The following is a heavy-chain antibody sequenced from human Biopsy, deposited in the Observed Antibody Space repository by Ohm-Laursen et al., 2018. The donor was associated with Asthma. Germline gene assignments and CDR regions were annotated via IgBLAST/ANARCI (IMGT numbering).Heavy chain of an antibody. Sequence: SLRLSCAASGFSFNSYGMHWVRQAPGKGLEWVAVMSFDGRQTYYADSVKGRFTISRDNSKNTLYLQMNSLRAGDTAVYYCARTYYDFLTGQVNDVFAIWGQGTMVTVSS. CDR3: ARTYYDFLTGQVNDVFAI. CDR2: MSFDGRQT. D-gene: IGHD3-9*01. V-gene: IGHV3-30*03. CDR1: GFSFNSYG. J-gene: IGHJ3*02.